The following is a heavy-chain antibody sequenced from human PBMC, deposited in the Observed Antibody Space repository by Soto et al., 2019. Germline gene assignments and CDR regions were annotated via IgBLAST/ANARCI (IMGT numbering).Heavy chain of an antibody. CDR1: GFTFSSYA. CDR3: VKDREQLTTHVYFDY. D-gene: IGHD6-13*01. Sequence: EVQLLESGGGLVQPGGSLRLSCAASGFTFSSYAMSWVRQAPGKGLEWVSAISGSGGSTYYADSVKGRFTISRDNSKNTLYLQMNSLRADDTAVYYCVKDREQLTTHVYFDYWGQGTLITVSS. J-gene: IGHJ4*02. V-gene: IGHV3-23*01. CDR2: ISGSGGST.